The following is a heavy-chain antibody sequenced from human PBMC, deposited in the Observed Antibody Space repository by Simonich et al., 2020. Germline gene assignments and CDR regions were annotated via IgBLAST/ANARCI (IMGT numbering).Heavy chain of an antibody. CDR2: ISSSSIYI. J-gene: IGHJ4*02. V-gene: IGHV3-21*01. Sequence: EVQLVESGGGLVKPGGSLRLSCAASGFTFSSDSMNWVRQAPGKGQVWVSSISSSSIYIYYADSVKGRFTISRDNAKNSLYLQMNSLRAEDTAVYYCARDAAGDYWGQGTLVTVSS. CDR3: ARDAAGDY. D-gene: IGHD6-13*01. CDR1: GFTFSSDS.